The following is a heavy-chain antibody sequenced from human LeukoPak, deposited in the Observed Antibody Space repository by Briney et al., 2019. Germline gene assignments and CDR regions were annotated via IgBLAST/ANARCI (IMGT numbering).Heavy chain of an antibody. CDR1: GGTFSSYA. V-gene: IGHV1-69*05. CDR2: IIPIFGTA. CDR3: ARVLRYFDSAEYFQH. D-gene: IGHD3-9*01. J-gene: IGHJ1*01. Sequence: SVKVSCKASGGTFSSYAISWVRQAPGQGLEWMGGIIPIFGTANYAQKFQGRVTITRDTSASTAYMELSSLRSEDTAVYYCARVLRYFDSAEYFQHWGQGTLVTVSS.